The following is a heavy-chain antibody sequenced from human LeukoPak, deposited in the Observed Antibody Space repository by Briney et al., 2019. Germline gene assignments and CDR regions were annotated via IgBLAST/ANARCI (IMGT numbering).Heavy chain of an antibody. CDR2: IIPIFGTA. V-gene: IGHV1-69*13. CDR1: GGTFSSYA. Sequence: ASVKVSCKASGGTFSSYAISWVRQAPGQGLEWMGGIIPIFGTANYAQKFQGRVTITADESTSTAYMELSSLRSEDTAVYYCARAVNYDSSGYYIPGWFDPWGQGTLVTVSS. CDR3: ARAVNYDSSGYYIPGWFDP. J-gene: IGHJ5*02. D-gene: IGHD3-22*01.